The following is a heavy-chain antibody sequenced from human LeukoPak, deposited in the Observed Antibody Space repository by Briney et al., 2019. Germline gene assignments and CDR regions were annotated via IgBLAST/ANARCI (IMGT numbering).Heavy chain of an antibody. J-gene: IGHJ4*02. CDR3: AKGHAIYSSGYYYNY. D-gene: IGHD3-22*01. CDR2: ISGSGGST. Sequence: GGSLRLSCAASGFTFSSYAMSWVRQAPGKGLEWVSAISGSGGSTYYADSVKGGFTISRDNSKNTLYLQMNSLRAEDTAVYYCAKGHAIYSSGYYYNYWGQGTLVTVSS. CDR1: GFTFSSYA. V-gene: IGHV3-23*01.